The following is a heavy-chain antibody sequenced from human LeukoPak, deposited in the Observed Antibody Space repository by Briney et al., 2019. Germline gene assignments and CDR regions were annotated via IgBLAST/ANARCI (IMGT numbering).Heavy chain of an antibody. V-gene: IGHV1-24*01. CDR2: FDPEDGET. J-gene: IGHJ4*02. Sequence: ASVKVSCKVSGYTLTELAMHWVGQARGKGIEWRGGFDPEDGETIYAQKFQGRVTMTEDTSTDTAYMELSSLRSEDTAVYYCATGTVAGSSFDYWGQGTLVTVSS. D-gene: IGHD6-19*01. CDR3: ATGTVAGSSFDY. CDR1: GYTLTELA.